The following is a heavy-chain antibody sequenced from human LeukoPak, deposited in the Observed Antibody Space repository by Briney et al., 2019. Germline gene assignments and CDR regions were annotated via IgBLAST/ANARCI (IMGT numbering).Heavy chain of an antibody. J-gene: IGHJ5*02. D-gene: IGHD2-15*01. CDR3: ARGGYCSGGSCYSLDWFDP. CDR1: GGTFSSYA. Sequence: ASVKVSCKASGGTFSSYAISWVRQAPGQGLEWMGGIIPIFGTANYAQKFQGRVTITADEPTSTAYMELSSLRSEDTAVYYCARGGYCSGGSCYSLDWFDPWGQGTLVTVSS. V-gene: IGHV1-69*01. CDR2: IIPIFGTA.